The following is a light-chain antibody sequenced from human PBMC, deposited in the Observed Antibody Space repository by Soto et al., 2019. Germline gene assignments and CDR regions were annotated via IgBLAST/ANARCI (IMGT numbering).Light chain of an antibody. V-gene: IGKV1-5*03. Sequence: DTQMTQSPSTLSASVGDRVTITCRASQSISSWLAWYQQKPGKAPKLLIYKASTLHSGVPSSFSGRGSGTEFTLTISSLQPDEFATYYCQQYDSYPLTFGEGTKVEIK. CDR1: QSISSW. CDR3: QQYDSYPLT. J-gene: IGKJ4*01. CDR2: KAS.